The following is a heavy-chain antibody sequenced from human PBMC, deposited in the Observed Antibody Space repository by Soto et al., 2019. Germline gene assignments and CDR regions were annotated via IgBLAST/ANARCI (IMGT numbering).Heavy chain of an antibody. V-gene: IGHV4-39*01. CDR1: GGSISSSSYY. Sequence: QLQLQESGPGLVKPSETLSLTCTVSGGSISSSSYYWGWIRQPPGKGLEWIGSIYYSGSTYYNPSLKSRVTISVDTSKNQFSLKLSSVTAADTAVYYCARHPGWDSSGYYYVQVAFDIWGQGTMVTVSS. D-gene: IGHD3-22*01. CDR3: ARHPGWDSSGYYYVQVAFDI. J-gene: IGHJ3*02. CDR2: IYYSGST.